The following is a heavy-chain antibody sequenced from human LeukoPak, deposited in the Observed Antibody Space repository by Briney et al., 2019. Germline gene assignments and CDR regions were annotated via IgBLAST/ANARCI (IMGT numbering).Heavy chain of an antibody. V-gene: IGHV1-24*01. CDR3: ATDLIMVRGVIRGVQH. D-gene: IGHD3-10*01. J-gene: IGHJ1*01. CDR1: GYTLTELS. CDR2: FDPEDGET. Sequence: ASVKVSCKVSGYTLTELSMHWVRQAPGKGLEWMGGFDPEDGETIYAQKFQGRVTMTEDTSTDTAYMELSSLRSEDTAVYYCATDLIMVRGVIRGVQHWGQGTLVTVSS.